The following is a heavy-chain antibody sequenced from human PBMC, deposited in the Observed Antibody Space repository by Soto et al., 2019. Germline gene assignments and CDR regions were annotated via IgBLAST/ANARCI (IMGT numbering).Heavy chain of an antibody. D-gene: IGHD2-15*01. Sequence: VASVKVSCKASGYTFTSYGISWVRQAPGQGLEWMGWISAYNGNTNYAQKLQGRVTMTTDTSTSTAYMELRSLRSDDTAVYYCARDGRCSGGSCYFRHSWFDPWGQGTLVTVSS. J-gene: IGHJ5*02. CDR1: GYTFTSYG. CDR2: ISAYNGNT. V-gene: IGHV1-18*01. CDR3: ARDGRCSGGSCYFRHSWFDP.